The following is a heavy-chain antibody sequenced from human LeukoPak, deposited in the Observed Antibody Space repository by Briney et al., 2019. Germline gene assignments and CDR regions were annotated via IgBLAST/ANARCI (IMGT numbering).Heavy chain of an antibody. CDR2: INHSGST. Sequence: PSETLSLTCAVYGGSFSGYYWSWIRQPPGKGLEWIGEINHSGSTNYNPSLKSRVTISVDTSKNQFSLKLSSVTAADTAVYYCAGQLLGGYYLTDYWGQGTLVTVSS. D-gene: IGHD3-22*01. J-gene: IGHJ4*02. CDR1: GGSFSGYY. V-gene: IGHV4-34*01. CDR3: AGQLLGGYYLTDY.